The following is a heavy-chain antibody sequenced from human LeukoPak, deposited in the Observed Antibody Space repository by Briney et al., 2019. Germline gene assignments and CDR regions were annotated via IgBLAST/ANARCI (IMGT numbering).Heavy chain of an antibody. CDR3: ARATFGSSGYYYTRHWDYFDY. Sequence: GGSLRLSCAASGFTVSSNYMSWVRQAPGKGLEWVSVIYSGGSTYYADSVKGRFTISRDNSKNTLYLQMNSLRAEDTAVYYCARATFGSSGYYYTRHWDYFDYWGQGTLVTVSS. J-gene: IGHJ4*02. D-gene: IGHD3-22*01. CDR1: GFTVSSNY. CDR2: IYSGGST. V-gene: IGHV3-53*01.